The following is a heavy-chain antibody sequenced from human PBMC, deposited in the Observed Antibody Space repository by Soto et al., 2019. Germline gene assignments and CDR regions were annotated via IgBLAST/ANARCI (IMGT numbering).Heavy chain of an antibody. CDR1: GGSFSGYY. J-gene: IGHJ5*02. V-gene: IGHV4-34*01. Sequence: QVQLQQGGAGLLKPSETLSLTCAVYGGSFSGYYWSWIRQPPGKGLEWIGEINHSGSTNYNPSLKSRVTISVDTSTNQFSLKLSSVTAADTAVYYCARGRGRPHRTGFDHWGQGTLVTVSS. CDR3: ARGRGRPHRTGFDH. D-gene: IGHD1-1*01. CDR2: INHSGST.